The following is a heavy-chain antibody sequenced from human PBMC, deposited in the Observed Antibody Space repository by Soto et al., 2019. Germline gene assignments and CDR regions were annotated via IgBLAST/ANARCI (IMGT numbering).Heavy chain of an antibody. CDR2: IMPVFHTT. V-gene: IGHV1-69*01. CDR3: ATATIAPVSATLYHYGMDV. J-gene: IGHJ6*02. Sequence: QVQLVQSGAEVKKPGSSVKVSCQASGGTFTNFAFTRVRQAPGQGLEWLGGIMPVFHTTNIAQTFQDRLTVTADDFTTTVYMEMTSMRYDDTAVYYCATATIAPVSATLYHYGMDVWGQGPTVTVSS. D-gene: IGHD6-25*01. CDR1: GGTFTNFA.